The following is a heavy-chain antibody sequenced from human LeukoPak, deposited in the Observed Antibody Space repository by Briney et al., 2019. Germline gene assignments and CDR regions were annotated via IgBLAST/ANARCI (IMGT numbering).Heavy chain of an antibody. Sequence: GGSLGLSCAASGFTFSTYGMHWVRQAPGKGLKWVAVISYDGSNQYYADSVKGRFTISRDNSKNTLYLQMNSLRGEDTAVYYCAKGRSGSYYYGVDVWGQGTTVTVSS. J-gene: IGHJ6*02. CDR1: GFTFSTYG. CDR3: AKGRSGSYYYGVDV. V-gene: IGHV3-30*18. CDR2: ISYDGSNQ. D-gene: IGHD3-10*01.